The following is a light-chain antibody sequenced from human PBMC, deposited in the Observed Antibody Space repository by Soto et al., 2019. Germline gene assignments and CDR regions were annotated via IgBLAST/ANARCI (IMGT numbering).Light chain of an antibody. V-gene: IGKV2-30*02. CDR3: MEATHWPWT. Sequence: DVVMTQSPISLPVTLGQPASISCKSSQRLVHTDGNIYLDWFQQRPGQSPRRLIYKISNRDFGVPDRFSGSGSGTDFTLKISRVEAEDVGVYYCMEATHWPWTFGQGTKVDIK. J-gene: IGKJ1*01. CDR2: KIS. CDR1: QRLVHTDGNIY.